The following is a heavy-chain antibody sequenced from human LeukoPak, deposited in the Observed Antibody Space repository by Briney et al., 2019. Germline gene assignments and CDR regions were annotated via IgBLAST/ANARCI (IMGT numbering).Heavy chain of an antibody. CDR3: ARYSYGSYWYFDL. V-gene: IGHV3-21*01. D-gene: IGHD5-18*01. J-gene: IGHJ2*01. Sequence: PGGSLRLSCAASGFTFSSYSMNWVRQAPGKGLEWVSSISSSSSYIYYADSVKGRFTISRDNAKNSLYLQMNSLRAEGTAVYYCARYSYGSYWYFDLWGRGTLVTVSS. CDR2: ISSSSSYI. CDR1: GFTFSSYS.